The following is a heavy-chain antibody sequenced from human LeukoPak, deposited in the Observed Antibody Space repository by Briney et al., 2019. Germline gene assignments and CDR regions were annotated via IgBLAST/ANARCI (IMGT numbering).Heavy chain of an antibody. J-gene: IGHJ1*01. CDR1: GFTFSSYG. V-gene: IGHV3-33*08. D-gene: IGHD5-24*01. Sequence: GGSLRLSCAASGFTFSSYGMRCVRQAPSKGREWEAVIWYDGSNKYYGDSVKGRFSISRHDSKQTMYLQMNSLRAEDTAVYDCSRGDGYNNAEYLQHWGQGTLVTVS. CDR2: IWYDGSNK. CDR3: SRGDGYNNAEYLQH.